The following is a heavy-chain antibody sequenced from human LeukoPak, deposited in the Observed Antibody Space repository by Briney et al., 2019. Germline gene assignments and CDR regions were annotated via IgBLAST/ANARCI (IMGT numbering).Heavy chain of an antibody. D-gene: IGHD6-6*01. V-gene: IGHV3-30*04. CDR1: GFTFSSYA. J-gene: IGHJ4*02. CDR3: ASLTGKQLDDY. Sequence: GGSLRLSCAASGFTFSSYAMHWVRQAPGKGLEWVAVISYDGSNKYYADSVKGRFTTSRDNSKNTLYLQMNSLRAEDTAVYYCASLTGKQLDDYWGQGTLVTVSS. CDR2: ISYDGSNK.